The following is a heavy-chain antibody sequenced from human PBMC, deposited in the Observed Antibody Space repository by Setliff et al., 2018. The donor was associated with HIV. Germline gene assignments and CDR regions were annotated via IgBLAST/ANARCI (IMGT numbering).Heavy chain of an antibody. CDR3: ARGGAYFERLFPPSYYMDL. D-gene: IGHD3-9*01. V-gene: IGHV1-69*10. Sequence: SVKVSCKASGGTFSDHSLNWVRQAPGQGLEWVGGFIPSLHITRYAENIERARVTISADTSTGTIYLDLRGLRIEDTAVYYCARGGAYFERLFPPSYYMDLWGSGTSVTVSS. CDR1: GGTFSDHS. CDR2: FIPSLHIT. J-gene: IGHJ6*03.